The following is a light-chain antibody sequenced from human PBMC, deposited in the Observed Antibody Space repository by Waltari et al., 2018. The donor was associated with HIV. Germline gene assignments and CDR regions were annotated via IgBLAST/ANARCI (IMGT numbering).Light chain of an antibody. CDR3: HQFGSSVSYT. CDR2: DAA. V-gene: IGKV3D-20*01. Sequence: IVFTHSPATLSLSPGERVTLPFEASQDFKNNYLTWYQQKAGLAPRPLIYDAARRASGIPDRLSGSGSWTEFTLTIISREPDDFATYYCHQFGSSVSYTFGQGTQLEIK. J-gene: IGKJ2*01. CDR1: QDFKNNY.